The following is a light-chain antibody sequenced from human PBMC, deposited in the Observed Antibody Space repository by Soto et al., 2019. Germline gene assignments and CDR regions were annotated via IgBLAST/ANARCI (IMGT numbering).Light chain of an antibody. CDR3: QQDNSLPLT. CDR2: AAS. Sequence: DSQMTQSPSSVSASVGDRVTISCRASQGISSWLAWYQQKPGKVPKLLIYAASSLQSGVPSRFSGSGSGTVFSLTIRSLQPEDFATYYCQQDNSLPLTFGGGTKVDIK. J-gene: IGKJ4*01. V-gene: IGKV1D-12*01. CDR1: QGISSW.